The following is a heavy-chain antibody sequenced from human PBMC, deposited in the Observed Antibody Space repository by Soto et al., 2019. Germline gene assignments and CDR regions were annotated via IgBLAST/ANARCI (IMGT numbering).Heavy chain of an antibody. Sequence: QVQLQESGPGLVKPSQTLSLTCTVSGGSISSGDYYWSWIRQPPGKGLEWIGYIYYSGSTYYNPALKSRVTISVDTSKNQFSLKRSSVTAADTAVYYCARDTGMDNYDSSGYPKWGLPHNWFDPWGQGTLVTVSS. CDR2: IYYSGST. CDR1: GGSISSGDYY. D-gene: IGHD3-22*01. V-gene: IGHV4-30-4*01. J-gene: IGHJ5*02. CDR3: ARDTGMDNYDSSGYPKWGLPHNWFDP.